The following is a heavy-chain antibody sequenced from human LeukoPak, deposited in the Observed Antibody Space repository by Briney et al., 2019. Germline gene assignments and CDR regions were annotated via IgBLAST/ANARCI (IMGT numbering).Heavy chain of an antibody. J-gene: IGHJ6*02. D-gene: IGHD2-2*01. Sequence: ASVKVSCKASGYTFPSYFMHWVRQAPGQGLEWMGIINPTGGSTTYAQKFQGRVTMTRNTSISTAYMELSSLRSEDTAVYYCASYVFREGYCSSTSCYPGVYGMDVWGQGTTVTVSS. CDR2: INPTGGST. CDR3: ASYVFREGYCSSTSCYPGVYGMDV. V-gene: IGHV1-46*01. CDR1: GYTFPSYF.